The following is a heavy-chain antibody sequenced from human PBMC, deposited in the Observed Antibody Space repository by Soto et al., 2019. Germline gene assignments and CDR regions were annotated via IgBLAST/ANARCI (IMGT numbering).Heavy chain of an antibody. Sequence: GGSLRLSCAASGFTFSSYAMHWVRQAPGKGLEWVAVISSDGSKKYYADSVKGRFTISRDNSENTLFLQMNSLRAEDTAVYYCARDEYFGPSGPPYDYWGQGSLVTVSS. D-gene: IGHD3-9*01. CDR3: ARDEYFGPSGPPYDY. CDR2: ISSDGSKK. V-gene: IGHV3-30-3*01. CDR1: GFTFSSYA. J-gene: IGHJ4*02.